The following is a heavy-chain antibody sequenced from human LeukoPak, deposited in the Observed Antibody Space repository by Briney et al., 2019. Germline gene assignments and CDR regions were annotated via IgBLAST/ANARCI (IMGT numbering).Heavy chain of an antibody. Sequence: GGSLRLSCAASGFTFSSSAMQWVRQAPGKELEYVSAISGDGGSTYYANSVKGRFTISRDNSKNTVYLQMGSLRVEDLAVYYCARGPSKGSCCYHLDYWGQGTLVTVSS. V-gene: IGHV3-64*01. CDR2: ISGDGGST. D-gene: IGHD2-2*01. CDR1: GFTFSSSA. J-gene: IGHJ4*02. CDR3: ARGPSKGSCCYHLDY.